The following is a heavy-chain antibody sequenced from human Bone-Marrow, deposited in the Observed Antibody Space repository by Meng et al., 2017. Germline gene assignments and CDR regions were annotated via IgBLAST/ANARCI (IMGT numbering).Heavy chain of an antibody. D-gene: IGHD3-10*01. CDR1: GYTFTSYD. CDR2: MNPNSGNT. CDR3: ARGPTYYYGSGSYSFWYYYYGMDV. J-gene: IGHJ6*02. V-gene: IGHV1-8*03. Sequence: ASVKVSCKASGYTFTSYDINWVRQATGQGLEWMGWMNPNSGNTGYAQKFQGRVTITRNTSISTAYMELSSLRSEDTAVYYCARGPTYYYGSGSYSFWYYYYGMDVWGQGTTVTVYS.